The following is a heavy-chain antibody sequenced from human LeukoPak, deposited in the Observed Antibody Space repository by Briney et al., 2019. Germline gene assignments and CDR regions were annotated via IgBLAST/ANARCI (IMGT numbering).Heavy chain of an antibody. J-gene: IGHJ4*02. CDR2: INHSGST. CDR3: ARGANLVDIVATTGDY. CDR1: GGSFSGYY. V-gene: IGHV4-34*01. Sequence: ASETLSLTCAVYGGSFSGYYWGWIRQPPGKGLEWIGEINHSGSTNYNPSLKSRVTISVDTSRNQFSLKLSSVTAADTAVYYCARGANLVDIVATTGDYWGQGTLVTVSS. D-gene: IGHD5-12*01.